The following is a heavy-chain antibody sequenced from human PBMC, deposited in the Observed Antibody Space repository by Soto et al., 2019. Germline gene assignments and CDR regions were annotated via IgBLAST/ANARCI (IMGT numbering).Heavy chain of an antibody. J-gene: IGHJ4*02. CDR2: LSGSGTMR. CDR1: GFSFRNYA. V-gene: IGHV3-23*01. CDR3: AKEAEENENVPIPGDN. D-gene: IGHD1-1*01. Sequence: EVRLLESGGGLVQPGGSLRLSCAASGFSFRNYAMTWVRQAPGKGLEWVSGLSGSGTMRYYADSVRGRFIISRDNAKNTLFLQMDNLRVEDSAVYYCAKEAEENENVPIPGDNWGQGTPVTVSS.